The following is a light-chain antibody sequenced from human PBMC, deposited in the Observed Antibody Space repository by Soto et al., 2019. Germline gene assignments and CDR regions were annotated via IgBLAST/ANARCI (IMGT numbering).Light chain of an antibody. Sequence: QSVLTQPPSVSGAPGQRVTISCTGSSSNIGAGYDVHWYQQLPGAAPKLLIYSNDQRPSGVPGRFSGSKSGTSAALAISGLQSGDEAHYYCASWDDSLDGVVFGGGTKLTVL. CDR2: SND. V-gene: IGLV1-40*01. J-gene: IGLJ2*01. CDR1: SSNIGAGYD. CDR3: ASWDDSLDGVV.